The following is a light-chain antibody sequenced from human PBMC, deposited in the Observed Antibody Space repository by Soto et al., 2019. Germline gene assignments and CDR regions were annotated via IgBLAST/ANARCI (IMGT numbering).Light chain of an antibody. J-gene: IGLJ1*01. CDR2: EVS. V-gene: IGLV2-14*01. CDR3: SSHTSYSTRV. CDR1: SSDVGGYNY. Sequence: QSVLTQRASVSGSPGQSIAISCTGTSSDVGGYNYVSWYQQHPGKAPKLMIHEVSNRPSGVSDRFSGSKSGNTASLTISGLQADDEADYYRSSHTSYSTRVFGTGTKVTVL.